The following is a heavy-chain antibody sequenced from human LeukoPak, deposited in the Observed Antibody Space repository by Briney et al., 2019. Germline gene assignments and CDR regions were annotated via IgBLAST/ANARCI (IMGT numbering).Heavy chain of an antibody. J-gene: IGHJ4*02. CDR2: IYYSGGT. D-gene: IGHD3-3*01. V-gene: IGHV4-59*01. Sequence: SETLSLTCTVSGGSINYYYWMWIRQPPGKGLEWIGYIYYSGGTHYNPSLKSRVTMLVDTSKNQFSLKLTAVTAADTAVYYCARECRSDFWSGYSTSCTEYYFDYWGQGTLVTVSS. CDR3: ARECRSDFWSGYSTSCTEYYFDY. CDR1: GGSINYYY.